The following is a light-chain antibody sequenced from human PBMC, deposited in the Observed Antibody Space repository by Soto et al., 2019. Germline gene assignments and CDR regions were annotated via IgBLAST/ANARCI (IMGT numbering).Light chain of an antibody. CDR2: DTS. J-gene: IGKJ4*01. CDR1: QNVHSD. V-gene: IGKV3-15*01. Sequence: EVVMTQSPDTLSVSPGDGAALSCRASQNVHSDLAWYQQKPGQATRLVIYDTSTRATDIPVRFTGGGSGTEFTLTISSLKSEDFAVYYCQQYNNWPLTFGGGTKVEIK. CDR3: QQYNNWPLT.